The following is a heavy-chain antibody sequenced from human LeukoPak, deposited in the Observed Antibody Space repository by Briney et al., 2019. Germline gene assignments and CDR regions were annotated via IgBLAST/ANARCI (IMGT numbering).Heavy chain of an antibody. D-gene: IGHD1-26*01. CDR1: GFTFSSYA. Sequence: GGSLRLSCAASGFTFSSYAMSWVRQAPGEGLEWVSATSGSGGSTYYADSVKGRFTISRDNSKNTLYLQMNSLRAEDTAVYYCAKREKVGCFDYWGQGTLVTVSS. J-gene: IGHJ4*02. V-gene: IGHV3-23*01. CDR2: TSGSGGST. CDR3: AKREKVGCFDY.